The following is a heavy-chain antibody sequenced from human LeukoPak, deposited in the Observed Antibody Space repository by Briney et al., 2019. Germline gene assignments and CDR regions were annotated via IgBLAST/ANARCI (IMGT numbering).Heavy chain of an antibody. V-gene: IGHV3-30-3*01. CDR3: ARDYDSFDY. D-gene: IGHD5-12*01. CDR1: GFTLSSYA. J-gene: IGHJ4*02. CDR2: ISYDGSNK. Sequence: PGGSLRLSCAASGFTLSSYAMHWVRQAPGKGLEWVAVISYDGSNKYYADSVKGRFTISRDNSKNTLYLQMNSLRAEDTAVYYCARDYDSFDYWGQGTLVTVSS.